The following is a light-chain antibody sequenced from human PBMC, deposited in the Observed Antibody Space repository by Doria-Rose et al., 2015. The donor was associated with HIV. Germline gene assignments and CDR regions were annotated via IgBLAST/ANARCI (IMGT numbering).Light chain of an antibody. V-gene: IGKV3-11*01. CDR1: QSVIIY. J-gene: IGKJ5*01. CDR2: GAS. CDR3: QQRSNWPIT. Sequence: APLSLSPGERATLSCRASQSVIIYLAWYQQKPGQPPRLLIYGASNRATGIPARFSGSGSGTDFTLTISSLKPDDFAVYYCQQRSNWPITFGQGTRLEIK.